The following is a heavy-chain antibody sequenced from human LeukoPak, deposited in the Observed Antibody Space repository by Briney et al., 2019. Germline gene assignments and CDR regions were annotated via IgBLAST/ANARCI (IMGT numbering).Heavy chain of an antibody. CDR3: ARGLVVPAAIN. D-gene: IGHD2-2*02. CDR1: GGSISRYY. J-gene: IGHJ4*02. V-gene: IGHV4-4*07. Sequence: SETLSLTCTVSGGSISRYYWSWIRQPAGKGLEWIGRIYTSGSTNYNPSLKSRVTISVDTSKNQFSLKLSSVTAADTAVYYCARGLVVPAAINWGQGTLVTASS. CDR2: IYTSGST.